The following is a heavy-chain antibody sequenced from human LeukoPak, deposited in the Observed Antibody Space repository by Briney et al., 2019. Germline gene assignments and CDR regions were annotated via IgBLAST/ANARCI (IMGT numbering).Heavy chain of an antibody. CDR2: IYYSGST. Sequence: ETLSLTCTVSGGSISSYYWSWIRQPPGKGLEWIGYIYYSGSTNYNPSLKSRVTISVDTSKNQFSLKLSSVTAADTAVYYCAREWGIAAAGFDYWGQGTLVTVSS. V-gene: IGHV4-59*01. CDR1: GGSISSYY. CDR3: AREWGIAAAGFDY. D-gene: IGHD6-13*01. J-gene: IGHJ4*02.